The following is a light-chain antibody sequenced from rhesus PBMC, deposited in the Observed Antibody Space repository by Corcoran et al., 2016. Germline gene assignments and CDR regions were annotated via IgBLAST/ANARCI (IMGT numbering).Light chain of an antibody. CDR2: YAS. J-gene: IGKJ1*01. V-gene: IGKV1S15*01. Sequence: DIQMTQSPSSLSASVGDTVTITCRASQGISNILAWYQQKPGKAPNLLIYYASTLQSWVPSRFRGSGSGTDFTLTISSLQPEDFATYDCQHGYGMPPTFGQGTKVEIK. CDR3: QHGYGMPPT. CDR1: QGISNI.